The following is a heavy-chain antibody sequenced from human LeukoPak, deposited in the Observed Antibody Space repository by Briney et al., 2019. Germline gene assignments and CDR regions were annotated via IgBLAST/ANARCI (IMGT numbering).Heavy chain of an antibody. CDR2: IYYSGST. Sequence: SETLSLTCTVSGGSISSHYWSWIRQPPGKGLEWIGYIYYSGSTNYNPSLKSRVTISVDTSKNQFSLKLSSVTAADTAVYYCAREIAAAGTIRFDPWGQGTLVTDSS. CDR3: AREIAAAGTIRFDP. J-gene: IGHJ5*02. CDR1: GGSISSHY. D-gene: IGHD6-13*01. V-gene: IGHV4-59*11.